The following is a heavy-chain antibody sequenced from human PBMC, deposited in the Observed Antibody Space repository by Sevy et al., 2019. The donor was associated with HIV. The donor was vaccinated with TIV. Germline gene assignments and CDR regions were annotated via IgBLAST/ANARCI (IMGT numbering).Heavy chain of an antibody. V-gene: IGHV1-24*01. CDR1: GYTLTKLS. Sequence: ASVKVSCKVSGYTLTKLSMHWVRQAPGKGLEWMGGFDLEDGETIYAQKFQGRVTMTEDTSTDTAYMELSSLRSEDTAVYYCATPKYVGYDYESLDIWGQGTMVTV. J-gene: IGHJ3*02. D-gene: IGHD5-12*01. CDR2: FDLEDGET. CDR3: ATPKYVGYDYESLDI.